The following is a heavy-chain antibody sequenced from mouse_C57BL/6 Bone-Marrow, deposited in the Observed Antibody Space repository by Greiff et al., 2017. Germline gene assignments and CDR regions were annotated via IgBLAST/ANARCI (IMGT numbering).Heavy chain of an antibody. CDR1: GYTFTDYY. V-gene: IGHV1-26*01. J-gene: IGHJ2*01. CDR3: VTTVVAYVDY. Sequence: EVQLQQSGPELVKPGASVKISCKASGYTFTDYYMNWVKQSHGKSLEWIGDINPNNGGTSYNQKFKGKATLTVDKSSSTAYMELRSLTSEDSAVYYSVTTVVAYVDYWGQGTTLTVSS. D-gene: IGHD1-1*01. CDR2: INPNNGGT.